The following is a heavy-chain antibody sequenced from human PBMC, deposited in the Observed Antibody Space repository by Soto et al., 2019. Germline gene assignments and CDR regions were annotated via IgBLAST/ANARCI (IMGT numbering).Heavy chain of an antibody. V-gene: IGHV1-69*02. CDR3: ARVQGYDFWSGYRPIDYYYMEV. D-gene: IGHD3-3*01. Sequence: GASVKVSCKASGGTFSSYTISWVRQAPGQGLEWMGRIIPNHGIANYAQKLQGRVTITADTSTSTAYMELRSLRSDDTAVYYCARVQGYDFWSGYRPIDYYYMEVWGKGTTVTVSS. CDR2: IIPNHGIA. CDR1: GGTFSSYT. J-gene: IGHJ6*03.